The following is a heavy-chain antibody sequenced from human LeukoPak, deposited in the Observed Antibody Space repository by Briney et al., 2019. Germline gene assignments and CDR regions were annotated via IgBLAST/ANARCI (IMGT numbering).Heavy chain of an antibody. CDR3: ARDWGQRGVGATLAN. V-gene: IGHV3-30-3*01. J-gene: IGHJ4*02. D-gene: IGHD1-26*01. CDR2: ISHDGSES. CDR1: GFTFSSHA. Sequence: QPEGSLRLSCAASGFTFSSHAMVWVRQAPGKVLEWVSFISHDGSESFHTESVKGRFTISRDNFKNTVDLQVSGLKEEDTAVYYCARDWGQRGVGATLANWGQGTLVIVSS.